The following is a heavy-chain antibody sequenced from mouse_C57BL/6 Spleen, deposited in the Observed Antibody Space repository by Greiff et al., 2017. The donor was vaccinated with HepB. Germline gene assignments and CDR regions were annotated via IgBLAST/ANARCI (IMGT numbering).Heavy chain of an antibody. V-gene: IGHV1-52*01. CDR2: IDPSDSET. J-gene: IGHJ2*01. CDR1: GYTFTSYW. D-gene: IGHD1-3*01. Sequence: QVQLQQPGAELVRPGSSVKLSCKASGYTFTSYWMHWVKQRPIQGLEWIGNIDPSDSETHYNQKFKDKATLTVDKSSSTAYMQLSSLTSEDSAVYYCARYNNYPYFDYWGQGTTLTVSS. CDR3: ARYNNYPYFDY.